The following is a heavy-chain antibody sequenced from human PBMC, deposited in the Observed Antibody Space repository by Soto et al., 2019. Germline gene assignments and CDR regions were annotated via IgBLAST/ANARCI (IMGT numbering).Heavy chain of an antibody. Sequence: QVQLQESGPGLVKPSQTLSLTCTVSGGSISSGGYYWSWIRQHPGKGLEWIGYIYYSGSTYYNPSLKRRVNISVDTSKNQFSLKLSSVTAADTSVYYCARDIWQHNSYSYFDYWGQGTLVTVSS. V-gene: IGHV4-31*03. CDR3: ARDIWQHNSYSYFDY. CDR1: GGSISSGGYY. J-gene: IGHJ4*02. D-gene: IGHD1-1*01. CDR2: IYYSGST.